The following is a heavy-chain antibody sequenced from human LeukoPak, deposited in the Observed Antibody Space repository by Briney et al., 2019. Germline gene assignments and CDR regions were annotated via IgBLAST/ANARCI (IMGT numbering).Heavy chain of an antibody. J-gene: IGHJ6*03. V-gene: IGHV4-39*01. D-gene: IGHD6-13*01. CDR2: INHSGST. CDR1: GGSISSSSYY. Sequence: SETLSLTCTVSGGSISSSSYYWSWIRQPPGKGLEWIGEINHSGSTNYNPSLKSRVTISVDTSKNQFSLKLSSVTAADTAVYYCARHIGYPHYYMDVWGKGTTVTISS. CDR3: ARHIGYPHYYMDV.